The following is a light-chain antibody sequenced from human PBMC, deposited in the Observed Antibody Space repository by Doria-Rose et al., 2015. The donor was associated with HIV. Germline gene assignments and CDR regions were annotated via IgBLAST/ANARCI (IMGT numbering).Light chain of an antibody. CDR1: QSISSY. J-gene: IGKJ2*02. CDR2: AAS. Sequence: DIRLTQSPSSLSAFVGDRVTITCRASQSISSYLNWYQQKPGKAPKLLIYAASSLQSGVPSRFSGSGSGTDFTLTISSLQPEDFAAYDCQQSCCPQSTFGKGTELEIQ. V-gene: IGKV1-39*01. CDR3: QQSCCPQST.